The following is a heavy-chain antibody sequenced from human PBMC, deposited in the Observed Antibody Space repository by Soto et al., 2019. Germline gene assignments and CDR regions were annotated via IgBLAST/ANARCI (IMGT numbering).Heavy chain of an antibody. J-gene: IGHJ3*02. V-gene: IGHV1-3*01. CDR2: INAGNGNT. CDR1: GYTFTSYY. Sequence: ASVKVSCKASGYTFTSYYMHWVRQAPGQGLEWMGWINAGNGNTKYSQKFQGRVTITRDTSASTAYMELSSLRSEDTAVYYCARDFEQWLVRDDAFDIWGQGTMVTVSS. CDR3: ARDFEQWLVRDDAFDI. D-gene: IGHD6-19*01.